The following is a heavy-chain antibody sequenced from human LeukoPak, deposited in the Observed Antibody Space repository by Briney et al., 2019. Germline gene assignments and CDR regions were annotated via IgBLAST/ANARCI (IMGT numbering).Heavy chain of an antibody. Sequence: GGSLRLSCAASGFTFSRCWMHWVRQAPGKGPVWVSRINSDGTGTEYADSVKGRFTISRDNAKNTLYLEMNSLRVEDTAMYYCARAYDYPWGSIGQWGQGTLVTVSS. CDR1: GFTFSRCW. V-gene: IGHV3-74*01. CDR3: ARAYDYPWGSIGQ. CDR2: INSDGTGT. D-gene: IGHD3-16*01. J-gene: IGHJ4*02.